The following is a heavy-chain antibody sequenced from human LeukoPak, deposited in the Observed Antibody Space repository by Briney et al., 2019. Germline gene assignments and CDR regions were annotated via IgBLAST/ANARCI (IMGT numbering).Heavy chain of an antibody. CDR2: MNPNSGNT. CDR1: GYTFTSYD. Sequence: ASVKVSCKASGYTFTSYDINWVRQATGQGLEWMGWMNPNSGNTGYAQKFQGRVTMTRNTSISTAYMELSSLRSEDTAVYYCARGEGAAGTPAHFNYGMDVWGRGTTVTVSS. J-gene: IGHJ6*02. D-gene: IGHD6-13*01. CDR3: ARGEGAAGTPAHFNYGMDV. V-gene: IGHV1-8*01.